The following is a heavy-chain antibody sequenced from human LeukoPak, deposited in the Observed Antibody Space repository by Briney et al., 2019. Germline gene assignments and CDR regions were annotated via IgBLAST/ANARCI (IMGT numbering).Heavy chain of an antibody. J-gene: IGHJ4*02. CDR1: GYTLTSYY. V-gene: IGHV1-46*01. CDR2: INPSGGST. CDR3: ARDLAGASGLHLGY. Sequence: ASVKVCCNASGYTLTSYYMHWVRQAPGQGLEWMGIINPSGGSTSYAQKFQGRVTMTRDTSTSTAYMELSRLRSDDTAVYYCARDLAGASGLHLGYWGQGTLVTVSS. D-gene: IGHD3-10*01.